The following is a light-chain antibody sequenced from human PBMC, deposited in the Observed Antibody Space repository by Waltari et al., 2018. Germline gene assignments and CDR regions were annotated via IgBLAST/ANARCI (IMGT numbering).Light chain of an antibody. CDR3: QHHFRLPAT. CDR2: GAS. V-gene: IGKV3-20*01. CDR1: QSISRY. Sequence: IMLTQSPGTLSLSPVERATLSCRASQSISRYLAWSQQKPGPAPRLLIYGASTRATGIPDRFSGSGSGTDFSLTISGLEPEDSAVYYCQHHFRLPATFGQGTKVEIK. J-gene: IGKJ1*01.